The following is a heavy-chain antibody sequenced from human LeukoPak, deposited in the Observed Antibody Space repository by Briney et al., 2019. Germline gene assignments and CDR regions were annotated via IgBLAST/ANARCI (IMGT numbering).Heavy chain of an antibody. CDR3: AKTYSGSSGVFDS. V-gene: IGHV4-38-2*02. Sequence: SESLSLTCSVSGFSISSGYFWGWIRQPPGKGLEWIGSIYHSGNTYCNSSLKSRISISVDTSKNQFSLKLSSVTAADTAVYFCAKTYSGSSGVFDSWGQGTLVTVSS. J-gene: IGHJ4*02. D-gene: IGHD3-10*01. CDR2: IYHSGNT. CDR1: GFSISSGYF.